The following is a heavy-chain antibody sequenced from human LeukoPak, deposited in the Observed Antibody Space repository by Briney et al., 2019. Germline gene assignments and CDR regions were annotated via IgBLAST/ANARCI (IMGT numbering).Heavy chain of an antibody. CDR3: ARGLPAAQLPSDY. D-gene: IGHD2-2*01. J-gene: IGHJ4*02. V-gene: IGHV1-2*06. CDR2: INPNSGGT. Sequence: ASVKVSCKASGYTFTSYYMHWVRQAPGQGLEWMGRINPNSGGTNYAQKFQGRVTMTRDTSVSTVYMELSSLRSEDTAVYYCARGLPAAQLPSDYWGQGTLVTVSS. CDR1: GYTFTSYY.